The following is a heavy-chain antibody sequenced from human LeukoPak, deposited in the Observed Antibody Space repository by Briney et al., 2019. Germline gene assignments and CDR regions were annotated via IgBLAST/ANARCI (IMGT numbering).Heavy chain of an antibody. Sequence: GGSLRLSCAASGFTFSSYSMNWVRQAPGKGLEWVSSISSSSSYLYYADSVKGRFTISRDNAKNSLYLQMNSLRAEDTAVYYCARDGYCTNGVCYPHGMDAWGQGTTVTVSS. D-gene: IGHD2-8*01. V-gene: IGHV3-21*01. CDR2: ISSSSSYL. J-gene: IGHJ6*02. CDR1: GFTFSSYS. CDR3: ARDGYCTNGVCYPHGMDA.